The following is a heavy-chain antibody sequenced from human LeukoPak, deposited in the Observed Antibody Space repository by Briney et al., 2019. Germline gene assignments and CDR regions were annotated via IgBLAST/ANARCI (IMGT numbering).Heavy chain of an antibody. J-gene: IGHJ4*02. CDR1: GGPISSTNW. D-gene: IGHD4-23*01. Sequence: KTSETLSLTCAVSGGPISSTNWWSWARQPPGKGLEWSGEIYHSGSTNYNPSLRSRITISVDKSKDQFSLRLSSVTAADTAVYYCARGGYGGVYHFDNWGQGTLVTVSS. CDR2: IYHSGST. V-gene: IGHV4-4*02. CDR3: ARGGYGGVYHFDN.